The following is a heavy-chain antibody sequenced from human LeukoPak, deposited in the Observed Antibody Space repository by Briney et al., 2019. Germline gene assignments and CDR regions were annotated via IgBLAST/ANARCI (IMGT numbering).Heavy chain of an antibody. Sequence: ASVKVSCKASGYTFTGYYMHWVRQAPGQGLEWMGWISAYNGNTNYAQKLQGRVTMTTDTSTSTAYMELRSLRSDDTAVYYCARARIVHHAFDIWGQGTMVTVSS. D-gene: IGHD1-26*01. V-gene: IGHV1-18*04. CDR1: GYTFTGYY. J-gene: IGHJ3*02. CDR3: ARARIVHHAFDI. CDR2: ISAYNGNT.